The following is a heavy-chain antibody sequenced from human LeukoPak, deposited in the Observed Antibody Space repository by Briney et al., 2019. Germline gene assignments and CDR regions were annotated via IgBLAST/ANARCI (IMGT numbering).Heavy chain of an antibody. Sequence: SETLSLTCTVSGGSISSYYWSWLRQPPGKGLEWFGYIYYSGSTNYNPSLKSRVTISVDTSKNQFSLKLSSVTAADTAVYYCARDRRRAWYYGMDVWGKGTTVTVSS. CDR1: GGSISSYY. CDR3: ARDRRRAWYYGMDV. J-gene: IGHJ6*04. V-gene: IGHV4-59*01. CDR2: IYYSGST.